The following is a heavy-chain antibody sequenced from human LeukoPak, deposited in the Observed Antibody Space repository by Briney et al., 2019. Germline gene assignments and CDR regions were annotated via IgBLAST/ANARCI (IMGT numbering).Heavy chain of an antibody. J-gene: IGHJ4*02. CDR2: INPNSGDT. Sequence: ASVKVSCKASGYTFTDPYIHWVRQAPGQGFEWMGWINPNSGDTNYAQKFQGRVTMTRDTSISTAYMELSRLRSDDTAVYYCARDLTAAGHGPFDYWGQGTLVTVSS. CDR3: ARDLTAAGHGPFDY. CDR1: GYTFTDPY. D-gene: IGHD6-13*01. V-gene: IGHV1-2*02.